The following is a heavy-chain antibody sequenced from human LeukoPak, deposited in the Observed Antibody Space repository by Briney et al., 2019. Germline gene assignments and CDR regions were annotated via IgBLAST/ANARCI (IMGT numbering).Heavy chain of an antibody. Sequence: SETLSPTCTVSGGSISSGGYYWSWIRQHPGKGLEWIGYIYYSGSTYYNPSLKSRVTISVDTSKNQFSLKLSSVTAADTAVYYCARGYYDSSGYYPDPYYFDYWGQGTLVTVSS. V-gene: IGHV4-31*03. CDR3: ARGYYDSSGYYPDPYYFDY. D-gene: IGHD3-22*01. CDR1: GGSISSGGYY. J-gene: IGHJ4*02. CDR2: IYYSGST.